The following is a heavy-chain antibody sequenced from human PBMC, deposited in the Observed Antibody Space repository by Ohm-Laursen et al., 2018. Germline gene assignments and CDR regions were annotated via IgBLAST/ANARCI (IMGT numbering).Heavy chain of an antibody. V-gene: IGHV4-59*01. CDR2: IYYSGST. CDR1: GGSISSYY. CDR3: ARVEGPTGMIAPDY. Sequence: SETLSLTCTVSGGSISSYYWSWIRQPPGKGLEWIGYIYYSGSTNYNPSLKSRVTISVDTSKNQFSLKLSSVTAADTAVYYCARVEGPTGMIAPDYWGQGTLVSVSS. J-gene: IGHJ4*02. D-gene: IGHD3-22*01.